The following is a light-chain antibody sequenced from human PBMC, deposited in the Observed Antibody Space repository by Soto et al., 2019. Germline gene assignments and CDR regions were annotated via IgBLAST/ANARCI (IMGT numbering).Light chain of an antibody. CDR1: QSVGSN. J-gene: IGKJ5*01. CDR3: QQYNNWS. CDR2: SVS. V-gene: IGKV3-15*01. Sequence: ETVMTQSPGTLSMSPGERATLSCRASQSVGSNLAWYQQKPGQAPRLLIYSVSTRATGIPARFSGSGSGTEFTLTISSLQSEDFAVYYCQQYNNWSXGQGTRLEI.